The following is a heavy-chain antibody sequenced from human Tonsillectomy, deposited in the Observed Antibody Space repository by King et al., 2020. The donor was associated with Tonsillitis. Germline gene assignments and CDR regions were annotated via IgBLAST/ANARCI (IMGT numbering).Heavy chain of an antibody. CDR1: GFTFSSYA. CDR3: ALAQGDDILTGTPG. D-gene: IGHD3-9*01. Sequence: VQLVESGGGLVQPGGSLRLSCAASGFTFSSYAMSWVRQAPGKGLEWVSAISGSGGSTYYADPVKGRFTISRDKSKNTLYLQMNSLMAEDTAVYYCALAQGDDILTGTPGWGQGTMVTVSS. J-gene: IGHJ3*01. V-gene: IGHV3-23*04. CDR2: ISGSGGST.